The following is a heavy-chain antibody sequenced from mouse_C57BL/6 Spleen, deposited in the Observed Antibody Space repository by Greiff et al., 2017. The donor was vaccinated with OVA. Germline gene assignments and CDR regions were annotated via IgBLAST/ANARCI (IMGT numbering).Heavy chain of an antibody. Sequence: QVQLQQPGAELVRPGSSVKLSCKASGYTFTSYWMDWVKQRPGQGLEWIGNIYPSDSETHYNQKFKDKATLTVDKSSSTAYMQLSSLTSEDSAVYYCARGDDYVDYWGQGTTLTVSS. V-gene: IGHV1-61*01. CDR1: GYTFTSYW. CDR2: IYPSDSET. J-gene: IGHJ2*01. D-gene: IGHD2-3*01. CDR3: ARGDDYVDY.